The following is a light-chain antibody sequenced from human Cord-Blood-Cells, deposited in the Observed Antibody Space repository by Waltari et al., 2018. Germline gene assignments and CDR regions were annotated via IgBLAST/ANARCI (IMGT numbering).Light chain of an antibody. J-gene: IGLJ2*01. Sequence: QSALTQPRPVSGSPGQSVTISCTGTSSDVGGYNYVPWYQQHPGKAPKLMIYDVSKRPSGVPGRFSGSKSGNTASLTISGLQAEDEADYYGCSYAGSYTLVFGGGTKLTVL. CDR3: CSYAGSYTLV. CDR1: SSDVGGYNY. V-gene: IGLV2-11*01. CDR2: DVS.